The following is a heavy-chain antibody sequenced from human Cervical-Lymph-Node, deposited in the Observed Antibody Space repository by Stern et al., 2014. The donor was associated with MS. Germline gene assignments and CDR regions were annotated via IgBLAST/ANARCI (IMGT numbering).Heavy chain of an antibody. CDR3: ARVLSLATSDS. CDR1: GYTFTTYY. D-gene: IGHD1-1*01. J-gene: IGHJ4*02. Sequence: HVPLVQSGAAIRKPGASVKISCEASGYTFTTYYMHWVRQAPGQGLEWVALFNPSGGKTTYAQKFQGRVTVTGDTSTSTVYMELTGLRSEDTAVYYCARVLSLATSDSWGQGTLVIASS. CDR2: FNPSGGKT. V-gene: IGHV1-46*01.